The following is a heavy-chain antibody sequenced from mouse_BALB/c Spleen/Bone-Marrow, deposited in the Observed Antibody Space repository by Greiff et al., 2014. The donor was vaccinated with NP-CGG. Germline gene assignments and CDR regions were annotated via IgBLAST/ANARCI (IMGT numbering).Heavy chain of an antibody. Sequence: QGQLKQSGAELVRPGSSVKIFCKAFGYAFSSYWVNWGKQRPGQGLEWIGQIYPGDGDTNYNGKFKGKATLTADKSSSTAYMQLSSLTSEDSAVYFCARVRNWADYWGQGTTLTVSS. J-gene: IGHJ2*01. CDR2: IYPGDGDT. CDR3: ARVRNWADY. D-gene: IGHD4-1*01. CDR1: GYAFSSYW. V-gene: IGHV1-80*01.